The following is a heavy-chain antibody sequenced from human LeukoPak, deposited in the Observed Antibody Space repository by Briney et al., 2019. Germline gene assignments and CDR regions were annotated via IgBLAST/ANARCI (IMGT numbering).Heavy chain of an antibody. D-gene: IGHD3-10*01. J-gene: IGHJ4*02. Sequence: GGSLRLSCAASGFTFDDYTMHWVRQAPGKVLKWVSLISWDGGSTYYADSVKGRFTISRDNSKNSLYLQMNSLRTEDTALYYCAKDMDYYGSGTRGGFDYWGQGTLVTVSS. CDR1: GFTFDDYT. CDR3: AKDMDYYGSGTRGGFDY. CDR2: ISWDGGST. V-gene: IGHV3-43*01.